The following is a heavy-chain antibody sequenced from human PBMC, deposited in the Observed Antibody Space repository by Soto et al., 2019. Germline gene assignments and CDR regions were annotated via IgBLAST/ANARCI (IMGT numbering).Heavy chain of an antibody. D-gene: IGHD3-10*01. CDR1: GGSISSYY. CDR3: ARHAKCYYYGSGSYSWFDP. Sequence: QVQLQESGPGLVKPSETLSLTCTVAGGSISSYYWSWIRQPPGKGLAWFGYIYYSGSTTYNPSHKSRVAISVDTSKIQFSLKLSSVTAADTAVYYCARHAKCYYYGSGSYSWFDPWGQGTLVTVSS. V-gene: IGHV4-59*08. J-gene: IGHJ5*02. CDR2: IYYSGST.